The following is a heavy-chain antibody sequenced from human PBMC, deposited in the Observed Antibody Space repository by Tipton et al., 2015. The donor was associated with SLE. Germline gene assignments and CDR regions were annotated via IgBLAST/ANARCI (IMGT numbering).Heavy chain of an antibody. Sequence: SLRLSCAASGFTFSSYAMHWVRQAPGKGLEWVAVIWYDGSNKYYADSVKGRFTISRDNSKNTLYLQMNSLRAEDTAVYYCASGPGQLDYWGQGTLVTVSS. D-gene: IGHD1-14*01. CDR2: IWYDGSNK. V-gene: IGHV3-33*08. CDR3: ASGPGQLDY. CDR1: GFTFSSYA. J-gene: IGHJ4*02.